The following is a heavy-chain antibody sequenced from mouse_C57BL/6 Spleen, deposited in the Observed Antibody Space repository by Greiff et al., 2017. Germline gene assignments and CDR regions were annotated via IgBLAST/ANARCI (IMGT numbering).Heavy chain of an antibody. V-gene: IGHV1-15*01. CDR1: GYTFTDYE. Sequence: VQLQQSGAELVRPGASVTLSCKASGYTFTDYEMHWVKQTPVHGLEWIGAIDPETGGTAYNQKFKGKAILTADKSSSTAYMELRSLTSEDSAVYYCTRGYGRGGFAYWGQGTLVTVSA. J-gene: IGHJ3*01. CDR2: IDPETGGT. D-gene: IGHD1-1*01. CDR3: TRGYGRGGFAY.